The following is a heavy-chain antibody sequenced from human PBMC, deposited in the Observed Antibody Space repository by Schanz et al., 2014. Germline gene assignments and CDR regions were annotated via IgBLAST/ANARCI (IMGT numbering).Heavy chain of an antibody. J-gene: IGHJ4*02. Sequence: EVQLLESGGGLVQPGGSLRLSCAASGFTFGDYAMPWVRQAPGKGLEWVSAINTGVNKYYADSAGGRFTISSNNSKNTLYLQQNSRRAEDATVYYCARDFHGFGPHLDYWGQGSLVTVSS. V-gene: IGHV3-23*01. D-gene: IGHD3-10*01. CDR1: GFTFGDYA. CDR3: ARDFHGFGPHLDY. CDR2: INTGVNK.